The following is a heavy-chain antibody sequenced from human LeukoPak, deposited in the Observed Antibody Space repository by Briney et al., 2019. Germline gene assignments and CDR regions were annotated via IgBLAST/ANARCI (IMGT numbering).Heavy chain of an antibody. CDR1: GFTFSSYW. D-gene: IGHD3-10*01. J-gene: IGHJ4*02. CDR3: ARALRIGEIDY. CDR2: INSDGSIT. V-gene: IGHV3-74*01. Sequence: GGSLRLSCAASGFTFSSYWMHGVRQTPGKGLVWVSRINSDGSITSYADSVKGRFTISRDNAKNTLYLQMNSLRAEDTAVYYCARALRIGEIDYWGQGTLVTVSS.